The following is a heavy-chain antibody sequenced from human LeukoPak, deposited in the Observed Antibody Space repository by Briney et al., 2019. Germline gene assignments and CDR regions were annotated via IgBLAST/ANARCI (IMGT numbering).Heavy chain of an antibody. CDR2: IYYSGST. J-gene: IGHJ3*02. V-gene: IGHV4-59*12. CDR3: ARGEGGSYLWVFAFDI. CDR1: GGSISSYY. D-gene: IGHD1-26*01. Sequence: PSETLSLTCTVSGGSISSYYWSWIRQPPGKGLEWIGYIYYSGSTNYNPSLKSRVTISVDTSKNQFSLKLSSVTAADTAVYYCARGEGGSYLWVFAFDIWGQGTMVTVSS.